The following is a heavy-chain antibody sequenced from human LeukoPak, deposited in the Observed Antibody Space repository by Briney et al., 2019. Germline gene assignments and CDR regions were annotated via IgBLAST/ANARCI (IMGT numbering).Heavy chain of an antibody. Sequence: SETLSLTCTVSGGSISSSSYYWGWIRQPPGKGLEWIGSIYYSGSTYYNPSLKSRVTISVDTSKNQFSLKLSSVTAADTAVYYCARGYDFWSGYNNWSDPWGQGTLVTVSS. J-gene: IGHJ5*02. D-gene: IGHD3-3*01. V-gene: IGHV4-39*07. CDR2: IYYSGST. CDR1: GGSISSSSYY. CDR3: ARGYDFWSGYNNWSDP.